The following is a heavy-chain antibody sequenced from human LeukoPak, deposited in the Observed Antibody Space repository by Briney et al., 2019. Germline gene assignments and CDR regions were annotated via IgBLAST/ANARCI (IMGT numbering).Heavy chain of an antibody. CDR3: AGDFWSGYYFRD. J-gene: IGHJ4*02. CDR1: GGSISSGSYY. D-gene: IGHD3-3*01. V-gene: IGHV4-61*02. CDR2: IYTSGST. Sequence: SETLSLTCTVSGGSISSGSYYWSWIRQPAGKGLEWIGRIYTSGSTNYNPSLKSRVTISVDTSKNQFSLKLSSVTAADTAVYYCAGDFWSGYYFRDWGQGTLATVSS.